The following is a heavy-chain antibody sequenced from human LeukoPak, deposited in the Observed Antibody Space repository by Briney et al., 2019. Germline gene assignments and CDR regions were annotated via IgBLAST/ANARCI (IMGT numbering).Heavy chain of an antibody. D-gene: IGHD3-3*01. V-gene: IGHV4-4*07. J-gene: IGHJ3*02. Sequence: SETLSLTCTVSGGSISSYYWSWIRQPAGKGLEWIGRIYTSGSTNYNPSLKSRVTMSVDTSKNQFSLKLSSVTAADAAVYYCARGYYDFWSGPPLRARLNAFDIWGQGTMVTVSS. CDR1: GGSISSYY. CDR3: ARGYYDFWSGPPLRARLNAFDI. CDR2: IYTSGST.